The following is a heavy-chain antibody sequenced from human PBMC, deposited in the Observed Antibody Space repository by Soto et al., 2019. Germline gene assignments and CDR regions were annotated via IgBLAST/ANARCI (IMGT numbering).Heavy chain of an antibody. Sequence: EVQLVQSGAEVKKPGESLKISCKGSGYSFTSYWIGWVRQMPGKGLEWMGIIYPGDSDTRYSPSFQGQVTISADKSISTAYLQWSSLKASDTAMYYCARLPDYDYIWGSSNAFDIWGQGTMVTVSS. V-gene: IGHV5-51*03. CDR1: GYSFTSYW. J-gene: IGHJ3*02. CDR3: ARLPDYDYIWGSSNAFDI. CDR2: IYPGDSDT. D-gene: IGHD3-16*01.